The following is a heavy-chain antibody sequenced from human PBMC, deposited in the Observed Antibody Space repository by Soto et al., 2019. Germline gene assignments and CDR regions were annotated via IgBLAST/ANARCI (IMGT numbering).Heavy chain of an antibody. CDR3: ARDGGAGSLPQFDY. J-gene: IGHJ4*02. D-gene: IGHD3-10*01. CDR2: ISAAGRSI. CDR1: GFTFSSYS. V-gene: IGHV3-21*01. Sequence: EVQLVESGGGLVKPGGSLRLSCGASGFTFSSYSMNWVRQAPGKGLEWVSYISAAGRSIFYADSVQGRFTISRDNAKNSLYLQMNSLRAEDTSVYYCARDGGAGSLPQFDYWGQGTLVSVSS.